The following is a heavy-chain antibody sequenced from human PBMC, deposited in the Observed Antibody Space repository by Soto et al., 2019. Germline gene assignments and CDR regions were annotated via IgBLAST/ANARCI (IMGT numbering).Heavy chain of an antibody. CDR1: GFTFSSYG. J-gene: IGHJ4*02. V-gene: IGHV3-30*19. CDR3: ARGRLAAAGKGHFDY. CDR2: IWYDGSNK. D-gene: IGHD6-13*01. Sequence: QVQLVESGGGVVQPGRSLRLSCAASGFTFSSYGMHWVRQAPGKGLEWVAVIWYDGSNKYYADSVKGRFTISRDNSKNTLYLQMNSLRAEDTAVYYCARGRLAAAGKGHFDYWGQGTLVTVSS.